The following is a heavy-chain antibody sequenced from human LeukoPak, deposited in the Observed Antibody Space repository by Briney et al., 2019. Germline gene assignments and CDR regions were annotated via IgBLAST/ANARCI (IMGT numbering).Heavy chain of an antibody. Sequence: ASVKVSCKTSGYTFTRYDINSVRQATGQGLEWMGWMNPNSGKTGYAEKCQGRVTMTSNVSLSIADMELSSLRSEDTAVSYCAERYYGSGRLRWIHYCYYPIDVWGQGTTVSVSS. J-gene: IGHJ6*02. CDR3: AERYYGSGRLRWIHYCYYPIDV. D-gene: IGHD3-10*01. CDR2: MNPNSGKT. V-gene: IGHV1-8*01. CDR1: GYTFTRYD.